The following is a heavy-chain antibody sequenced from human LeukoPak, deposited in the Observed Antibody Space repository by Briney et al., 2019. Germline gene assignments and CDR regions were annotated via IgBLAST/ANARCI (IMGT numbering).Heavy chain of an antibody. D-gene: IGHD6-13*01. CDR3: ARFIAAPHYFDY. CDR2: ISSSGSSI. CDR1: GFTFSNYE. Sequence: GGSLRLSCAASGFTFSNYEMNWVRQAPGKGLEWVSYISSSGSSIYYADSVKGRFTISRDNAKNSLYLQMNSLRAEDTAVYYCARFIAAPHYFDYWGRGTLVTASS. V-gene: IGHV3-48*03. J-gene: IGHJ4*02.